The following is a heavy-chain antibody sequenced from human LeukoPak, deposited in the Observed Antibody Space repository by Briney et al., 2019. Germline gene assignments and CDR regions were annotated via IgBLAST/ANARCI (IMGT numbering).Heavy chain of an antibody. CDR2: IYYSGST. J-gene: IGHJ1*01. Sequence: PSETLPLTCTVSGGSISSYYWSWIRQPPGKGLEWIGYIYYSGSTNYNPSLKSRVTISVDTSKNQFSLKLSSVTAADTAVYYCARGSEDYYGSGSLYFQHWGQGTLVTVSS. CDR3: ARGSEDYYGSGSLYFQH. CDR1: GGSISSYY. V-gene: IGHV4-59*01. D-gene: IGHD3-10*01.